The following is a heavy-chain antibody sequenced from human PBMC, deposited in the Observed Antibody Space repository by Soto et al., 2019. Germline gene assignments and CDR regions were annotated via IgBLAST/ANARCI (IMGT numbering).Heavy chain of an antibody. CDR1: GYTFTNYG. CDR3: ARGVGSGSYYNRYTWFDP. Sequence: QVQLVQSGGEVKKPGASVKVSCKASGYTFTNYGISWVRQAPGQGLEWMGWINVYNGNTKYAQKVQGRVTMTTDTSTSTAYMELRSLRSDVTAVYYCARGVGSGSYYNRYTWFDPWGQGTLVTVSS. V-gene: IGHV1-18*01. J-gene: IGHJ5*02. D-gene: IGHD3-10*01. CDR2: INVYNGNT.